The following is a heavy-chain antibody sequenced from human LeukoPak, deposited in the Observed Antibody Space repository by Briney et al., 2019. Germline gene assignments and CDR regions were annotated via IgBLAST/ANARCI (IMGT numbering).Heavy chain of an antibody. D-gene: IGHD1-26*01. J-gene: IGHJ4*02. V-gene: IGHV4-39*01. CDR1: GGSISRSIYH. Sequence: SETLSLTCTVSGGSISRSIYHWGWIRQPPGKGLEWIGSIYYSGSTYYNPSLKSRVTISVDTSKNQFSLKLNSVTAADTAVYFCGSLSGSYSRGYFDYWGQGTLVPVSS. CDR3: GSLSGSYSRGYFDY. CDR2: IYYSGST.